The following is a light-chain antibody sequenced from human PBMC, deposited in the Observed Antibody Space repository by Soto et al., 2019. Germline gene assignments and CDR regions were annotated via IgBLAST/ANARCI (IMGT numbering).Light chain of an antibody. V-gene: IGLV2-23*02. Sequence: QSVLTQPASVSGSPGQSITISCSGSSGDVGNYDLVSWCQQIPGKAPQLMIFEVSRRPSRVSDRFSGSKSGNTASLTISGLQAEDEGDFYCCSYVGNGAWVFGGGTKVTVL. CDR3: CSYVGNGAWV. CDR2: EVS. CDR1: SGDVGNYDL. J-gene: IGLJ3*02.